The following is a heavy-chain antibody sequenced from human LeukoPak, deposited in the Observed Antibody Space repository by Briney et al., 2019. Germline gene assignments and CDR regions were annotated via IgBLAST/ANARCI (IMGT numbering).Heavy chain of an antibody. Sequence: GGSLRLSCAASGFTFSSYWMHWVRQAPGKGLVWVSRINSDGSSTSYADSVKGRFTISRDNAKNSLYLQMNSLRAEDTAVYYCARDHRIAVAGTTVYFDYWGQGTLVTVSS. V-gene: IGHV3-74*01. J-gene: IGHJ4*02. CDR2: INSDGSST. D-gene: IGHD6-19*01. CDR1: GFTFSSYW. CDR3: ARDHRIAVAGTTVYFDY.